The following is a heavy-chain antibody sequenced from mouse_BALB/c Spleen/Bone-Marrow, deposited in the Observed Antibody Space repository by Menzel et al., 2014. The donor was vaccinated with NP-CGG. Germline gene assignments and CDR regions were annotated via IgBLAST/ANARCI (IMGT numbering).Heavy chain of an antibody. CDR3: TTLARSDFDY. CDR1: GYTFSNYW. Sequence: EVQLVESGTALARPGAAVKMSCKASGYTFSNYWMHWVKQRPGQGLEWIGTIYPGNSDTTYNQKFKGKAKLTAVTSTSTAYMELSSLTNEDSAVYYCTTLARSDFDYWGQGTTLTVSS. J-gene: IGHJ2*01. V-gene: IGHV1-5*01. D-gene: IGHD3-1*01. CDR2: IYPGNSDT.